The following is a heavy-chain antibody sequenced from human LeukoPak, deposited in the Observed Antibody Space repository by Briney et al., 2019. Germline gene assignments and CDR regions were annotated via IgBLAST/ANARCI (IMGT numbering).Heavy chain of an antibody. D-gene: IGHD2-2*01. CDR2: IYYSGTT. CDR3: ARRGLYGSSPFDP. CDR1: GGSISSSSYF. J-gene: IGHJ5*02. Sequence: NPSETLSLTCTVSGGSISSSSYFWGWIRQPPGKGLEWLGIIYYSGTTYYNPSLKSRVTISVDTSKNQFSLKLSSVTAADTAVYYCARRGLYGSSPFDPWGQGTLVTGSS. V-gene: IGHV4-39*01.